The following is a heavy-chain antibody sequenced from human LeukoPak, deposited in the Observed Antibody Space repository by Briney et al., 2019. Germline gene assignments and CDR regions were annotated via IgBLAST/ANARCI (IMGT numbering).Heavy chain of an antibody. CDR2: IYYSGST. J-gene: IGHJ4*02. Sequence: SDTLSLTCTVSGGAISSGGYYWRWIRQHPGKVLASIGYIYYSGSTYYNPSLKSRVTISVDTSKNQFSLKLSSVTAADTAVYYCARDKPYGSGSYIDYWGQGTLVTVSS. V-gene: IGHV4-31*03. CDR3: ARDKPYGSGSYIDY. CDR1: GGAISSGGYY. D-gene: IGHD3-10*01.